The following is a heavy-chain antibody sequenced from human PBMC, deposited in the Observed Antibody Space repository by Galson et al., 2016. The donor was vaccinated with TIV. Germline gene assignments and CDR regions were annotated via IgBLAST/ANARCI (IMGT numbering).Heavy chain of an antibody. V-gene: IGHV5-51*01. CDR1: GSKFNSYW. Sequence: QSGAEVTKPGESLKISCQSSGSKFNSYWIGWVRQMPGKGPEWMGIIYPGDSDSRKSPSFQGQVTMSVDKSINTAYLQLSSLKASDPAMYYCARQSENAYDGWGQATLVTGSS. J-gene: IGHJ3*01. CDR2: IYPGDSDS. CDR3: ARQSENAYDG.